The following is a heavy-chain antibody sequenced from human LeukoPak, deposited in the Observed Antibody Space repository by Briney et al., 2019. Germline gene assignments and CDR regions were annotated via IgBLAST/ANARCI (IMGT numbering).Heavy chain of an antibody. V-gene: IGHV4-39*01. CDR1: GGSISSSSYY. Sequence: SETLSLTCTVSGGSISSSSYYWGWIRQPPGKGLEWIGSIYYSGSTYYNPSLKSRVTISVDTSKNQFSLKLSSVTAADTAVYYCARHGAAGTIRYYYYGMDVWGQGTTVTVS. J-gene: IGHJ6*02. CDR2: IYYSGST. CDR3: ARHGAAGTIRYYYYGMDV. D-gene: IGHD6-13*01.